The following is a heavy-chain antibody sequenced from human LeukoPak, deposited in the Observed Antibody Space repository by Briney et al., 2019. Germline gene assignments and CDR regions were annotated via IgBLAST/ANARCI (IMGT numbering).Heavy chain of an antibody. CDR1: GYTFTGYH. Sequence: ASVKVSCKASGYTFTGYHMHWVRQAPGQGLEWMGWINPNSGGTNYAQKFQGRVTMTRDTSISTAYMELSRLRSDDTAVYYCASFDDSSGGVDYWGQGTLVTVSS. J-gene: IGHJ4*02. CDR2: INPNSGGT. CDR3: ASFDDSSGGVDY. D-gene: IGHD3-22*01. V-gene: IGHV1-2*02.